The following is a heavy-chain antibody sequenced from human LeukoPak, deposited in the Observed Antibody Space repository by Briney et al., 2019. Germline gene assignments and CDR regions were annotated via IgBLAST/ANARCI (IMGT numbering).Heavy chain of an antibody. Sequence: PGGSLRLSCAASGFTFSSYSMNWVRQAPGKGLEGVSYISSSSSTIYYADSVKGRFTISRDNAKNSLYLQMNSLRDEDTAVYYCAREGIAVASYYYYGMDVWGQGTTVTVSS. J-gene: IGHJ6*02. D-gene: IGHD6-19*01. CDR2: ISSSSSTI. CDR1: GFTFSSYS. CDR3: AREGIAVASYYYYGMDV. V-gene: IGHV3-48*02.